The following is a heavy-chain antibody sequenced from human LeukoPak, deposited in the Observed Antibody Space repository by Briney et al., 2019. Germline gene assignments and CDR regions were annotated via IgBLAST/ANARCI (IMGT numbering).Heavy chain of an antibody. J-gene: IGHJ3*02. V-gene: IGHV3-48*03. D-gene: IGHD6-13*01. CDR1: GFTFSSYE. CDR2: TSSSGSTI. CDR3: ARDPSIAAAQTHDAFDI. Sequence: AGGSLRLSCAASGFTFSSYEMNWVRQAPGKGLEWVSYTSSSGSTIYYADSVKGRFTSSRDNAKNSLYLQMNSLRAEDTAVYYCARDPSIAAAQTHDAFDIWGQGTMVTVSS.